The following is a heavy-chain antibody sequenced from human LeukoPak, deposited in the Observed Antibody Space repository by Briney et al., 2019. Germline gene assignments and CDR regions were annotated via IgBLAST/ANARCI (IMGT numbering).Heavy chain of an antibody. CDR2: IHHRAGA. CDR3: ARGPVRDDGLTGISYYFGLDV. V-gene: IGHV4-34*01. CDR1: GGSFTDYY. Sequence: PSETLSLTCAVYGGSFTDYYWSWIRHLPGKGLEWIGEIHHRAGAHSHPSLWGPVTISADTSKNQFSLHLTSVTAADTATFYCARGPVRDDGLTGISYYFGLDVWGHGTTVTVFS. D-gene: IGHD2-21*02. J-gene: IGHJ6*02.